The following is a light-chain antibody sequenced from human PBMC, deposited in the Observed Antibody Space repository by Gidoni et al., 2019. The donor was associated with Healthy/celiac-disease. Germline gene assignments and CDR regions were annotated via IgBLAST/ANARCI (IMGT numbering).Light chain of an antibody. Sequence: SYELTQPPSVSVSPGQKASLTCSGDKLGDKYACWYQQKPGQSPVLVIYQDSKRPSGIPERFSGSNSGNTATLTISGTQAMDEADYYCQAWDSSTDVVFGGGTKLTVL. CDR2: QDS. V-gene: IGLV3-1*01. J-gene: IGLJ2*01. CDR3: QAWDSSTDVV. CDR1: KLGDKY.